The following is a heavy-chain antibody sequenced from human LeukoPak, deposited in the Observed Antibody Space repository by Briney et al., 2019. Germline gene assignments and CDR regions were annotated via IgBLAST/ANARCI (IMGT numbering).Heavy chain of an antibody. Sequence: GASVKVSCKASGYTFTSYGISWVRQAPGQGLEWMGWISAYNGNTNYAQKVQGRVTMTTDTSTSTAYMELRSLRSDDTAVYYCASTPYGDYVWYYFDYWGQGTLVTVSS. D-gene: IGHD4-17*01. CDR2: ISAYNGNT. V-gene: IGHV1-18*01. CDR3: ASTPYGDYVWYYFDY. CDR1: GYTFTSYG. J-gene: IGHJ4*02.